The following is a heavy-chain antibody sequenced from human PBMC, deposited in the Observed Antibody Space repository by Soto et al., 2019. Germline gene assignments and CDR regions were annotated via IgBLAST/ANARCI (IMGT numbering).Heavy chain of an antibody. J-gene: IGHJ3*02. CDR2: IIPILGIA. CDR3: ARRYCSSTSCYEVSAFDI. D-gene: IGHD2-2*01. CDR1: GGTFSSYT. V-gene: IGHV1-69*02. Sequence: GASVKVSCKASGGTFSSYTISWVRQAPGQGLEWMGRIIPILGIANYAQKFQGRVTITADKSTSTAYIELSSLRSEDTAVYFCARRYCSSTSCYEVSAFDIWGQGTMVTVSS.